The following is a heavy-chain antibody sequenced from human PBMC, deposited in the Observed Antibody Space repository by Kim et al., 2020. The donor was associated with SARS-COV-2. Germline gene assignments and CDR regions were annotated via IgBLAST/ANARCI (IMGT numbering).Heavy chain of an antibody. CDR2: IYYSGST. CDR1: GGSISSSSYY. V-gene: IGHV4-39*01. J-gene: IGHJ4*02. CDR3: ARPAYYDFWSGYLNGFDY. D-gene: IGHD3-3*01. Sequence: SETLSLTCTVSGGSISSSSYYWGWTRQPPGQGLEWIGSIYYSGSTYYNPSLKSRVTISVDTSKNQFSLKLSSVTAADTAVYYCARPAYYDFWSGYLNGFDYWGQGTLVTVSS.